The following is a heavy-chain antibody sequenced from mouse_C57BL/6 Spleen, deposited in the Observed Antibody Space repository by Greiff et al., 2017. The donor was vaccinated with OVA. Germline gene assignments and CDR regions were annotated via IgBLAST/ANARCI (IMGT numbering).Heavy chain of an antibody. Sequence: VKLQESGAELVRPGASVKLSCKASGYTFTDYYINWVKQRPGQGLEWIARIYPGSGNTYYNEKFKGKATLTAEKSSSTAYMQLSSLTSEDSAVYFCARSGSSFAYWGQGTLVTVSA. CDR3: ARSGSSFAY. CDR1: GYTFTDYY. D-gene: IGHD3-1*01. J-gene: IGHJ3*01. V-gene: IGHV1-76*01. CDR2: IYPGSGNT.